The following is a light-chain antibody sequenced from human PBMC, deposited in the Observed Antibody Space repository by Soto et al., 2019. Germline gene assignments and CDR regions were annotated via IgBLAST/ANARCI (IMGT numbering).Light chain of an antibody. CDR3: QAWDSSTVV. CDR2: QDS. Sequence: SYELTQPPSVSVSPGQTASITCSGGKLGDKYACWYQQKPGQSPVLVIYQDSKRPSGIPERFSGSNSGNTATLTISGTQAMDEADYYCQAWDSSTVVFGGGTKLPVL. J-gene: IGLJ2*01. CDR1: KLGDKY. V-gene: IGLV3-1*01.